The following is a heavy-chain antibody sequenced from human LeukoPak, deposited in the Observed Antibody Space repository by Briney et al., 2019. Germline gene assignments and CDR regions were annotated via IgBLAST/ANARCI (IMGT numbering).Heavy chain of an antibody. D-gene: IGHD6-13*01. CDR1: GYTFTGYY. J-gene: IGHJ4*02. CDR3: AREPLDSSSWSYYFDY. V-gene: IGHV1-2*06. Sequence: ASVRVSCKASGYTFTGYYMHWVRQAPGQGLEWMGRINPNSGGTNYAQKFQGRVTMTRDTSISTAYMDLSRLRSDDTAVYHCAREPLDSSSWSYYFDYWGQGTLVTVSS. CDR2: INPNSGGT.